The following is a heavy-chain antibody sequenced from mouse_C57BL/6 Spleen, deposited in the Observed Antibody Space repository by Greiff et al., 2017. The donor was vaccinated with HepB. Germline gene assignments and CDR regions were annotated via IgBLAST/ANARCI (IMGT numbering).Heavy chain of an antibody. J-gene: IGHJ4*01. CDR1: GFTFTDYY. CDR2: IRNKANGYTT. Sequence: EVKVVESGGGLVQPGGSLSLSCAASGFTFTDYYMSWVRQPPGKALEWLGFIRNKANGYTTEYSASVKGRFTISRDNSQSILYLQMNALRAEDSATYYCARANWEGAMDYWGQGTSVTVSS. CDR3: ARANWEGAMDY. V-gene: IGHV7-3*01. D-gene: IGHD4-1*01.